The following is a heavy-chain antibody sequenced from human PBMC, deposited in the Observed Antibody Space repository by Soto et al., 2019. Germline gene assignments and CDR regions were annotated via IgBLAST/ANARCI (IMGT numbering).Heavy chain of an antibody. CDR3: ASYRRHYDYVWGSYRPFDY. J-gene: IGHJ4*02. CDR2: IYYSGST. V-gene: IGHV4-30-4*01. CDR1: GGSISSGDYY. D-gene: IGHD3-16*02. Sequence: PSETLSLTCTVSGGSISSGDYYWSWIRQPPGKGLEWIGYIYYSGSTYDKPSLKSRVTISVDTSKNQFSLKLSSVTAADTAVYYCASYRRHYDYVWGSYRPFDYWGQGTLVTVSS.